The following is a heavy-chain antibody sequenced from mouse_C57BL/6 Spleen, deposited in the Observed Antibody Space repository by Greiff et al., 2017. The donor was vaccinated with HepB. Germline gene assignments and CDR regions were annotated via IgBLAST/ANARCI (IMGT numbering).Heavy chain of an antibody. V-gene: IGHV5-4*01. CDR1: GFTFSSYA. D-gene: IGHD1-1*01. CDR2: ISDGGSYT. Sequence: EVQVVESGGGLVKPGGSLKLSCAASGFTFSSYAMSWVRQTPEKRLEWVATISDGGSYTYYPDNVKGRFTISRDNAKNNLYLQMSRLKSEDTAMYYCARDYGSSYGYFDVWGTGTTVTVSS. J-gene: IGHJ1*03. CDR3: ARDYGSSYGYFDV.